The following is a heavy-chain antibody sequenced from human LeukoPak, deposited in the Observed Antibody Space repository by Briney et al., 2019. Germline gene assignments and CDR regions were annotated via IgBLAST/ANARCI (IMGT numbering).Heavy chain of an antibody. D-gene: IGHD6-13*01. CDR1: GGTFSTYA. J-gene: IGHJ6*03. Sequence: SVKVSCKASGGTFSTYAVSWVRQAPGQGLEWMGGIIPIFGKADYAQKFQDRVTITADKSTSTAYMELSSLRSEDTAVYYCARVVGLTGYSSSWYSGYYYYMDVWGKGTTVTVSS. CDR3: ARVVGLTGYSSSWYSGYYYYMDV. V-gene: IGHV1-69*06. CDR2: IIPIFGKA.